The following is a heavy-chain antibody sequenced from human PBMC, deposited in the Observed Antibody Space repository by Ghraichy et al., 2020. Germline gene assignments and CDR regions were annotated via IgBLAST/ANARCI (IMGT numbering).Heavy chain of an antibody. V-gene: IGHV3-23*01. CDR3: ARGLYSRSWELKWFDP. J-gene: IGHJ5*02. CDR2: VSGSATTT. Sequence: LSLTCAASGFTFSDHAMSWVRQAPGKGLEWVSTVSGSATTTYYADSVKGRFTISRDNSKNTLYLQMNSLRVEDTALYYCARGLYSRSWELKWFDPWGQGTLVTVSS. D-gene: IGHD6-13*01. CDR1: GFTFSDHA.